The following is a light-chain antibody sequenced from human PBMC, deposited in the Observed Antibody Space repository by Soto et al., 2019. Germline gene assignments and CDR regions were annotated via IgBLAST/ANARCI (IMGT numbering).Light chain of an antibody. Sequence: EIVMTQSPATLSVSPGERATLSCRASQSVSSNVAWYQQKPGQAPRPLLYGASTRASGIPARFSGSGAGTEFTLTISSLQCEGLAVYYCQQYRNSPLRVGQGTKLEIK. V-gene: IGKV3-15*01. J-gene: IGKJ2*01. CDR1: QSVSSN. CDR3: QQYRNSPLR. CDR2: GAS.